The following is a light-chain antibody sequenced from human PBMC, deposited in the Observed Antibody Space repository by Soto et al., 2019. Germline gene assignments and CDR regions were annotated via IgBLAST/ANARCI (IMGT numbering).Light chain of an antibody. CDR3: SSYTSSSTV. CDR1: SSDVGGYNY. CDR2: DVS. V-gene: IGLV2-14*01. J-gene: IGLJ1*01. Sequence: QSALTQPASVSGSPGQSITISCTGTSSDVGGYNYVSWYQQHPGKAPKLMIYDVSNRPSGVSNRFSGSKSGNTASLTISGLQAEDEADYDCSSYTSSSTVFGTGTKATVL.